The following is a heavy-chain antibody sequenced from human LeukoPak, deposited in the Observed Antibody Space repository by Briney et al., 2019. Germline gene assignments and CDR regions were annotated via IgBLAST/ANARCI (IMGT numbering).Heavy chain of an antibody. CDR1: GGSFSGYY. D-gene: IGHD6-13*01. V-gene: IGHV4-34*01. J-gene: IGHJ6*03. CDR3: ARVRGSYSSSWYRYYYYYMDV. Sequence: SETLSLTCAVYGGSFSGYYWSWIRQPPGKGLEWIGEINHSGSTNYNPSLKSRVTISVDTPKNQFSLKLSSVTAADTAVYYCARVRGSYSSSWYRYYYYYMDVWGKGTTVTVSS. CDR2: INHSGST.